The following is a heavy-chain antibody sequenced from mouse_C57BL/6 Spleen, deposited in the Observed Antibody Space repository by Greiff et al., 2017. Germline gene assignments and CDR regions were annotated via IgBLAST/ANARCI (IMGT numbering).Heavy chain of an antibody. D-gene: IGHD1-1*01. V-gene: IGHV5-17*01. Sequence: EVKLMESGGGLVKPGGSLKLSCAASGFTFSDYGMHWVRQAPEKGLEWVAYISSGSSTIYYADTVKGRFTISRDNAKNTLFLQMTSLRSEDTAMYYCARGGGGSGYFDVWGTGTTVTVAS. CDR2: ISSGSSTI. CDR1: GFTFSDYG. J-gene: IGHJ1*03. CDR3: ARGGGGSGYFDV.